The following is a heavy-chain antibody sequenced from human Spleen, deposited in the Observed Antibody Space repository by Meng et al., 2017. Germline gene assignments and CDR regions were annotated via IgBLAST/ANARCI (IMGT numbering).Heavy chain of an antibody. CDR2: TYYRSKWYN. Sequence: SQTLSLTCAISGDSVSSNSAAWNWIRQSPSRGLEWLGRTYYRSKWYNDYAVSVKSRITINPGTSKNQFSLQLNSVTPEDTAVYYCARASATTTTISQYYFDYWGQGTLVTVSS. V-gene: IGHV6-1*01. J-gene: IGHJ4*02. D-gene: IGHD5-24*01. CDR3: ARASATTTTISQYYFDY. CDR1: GDSVSSNSAA.